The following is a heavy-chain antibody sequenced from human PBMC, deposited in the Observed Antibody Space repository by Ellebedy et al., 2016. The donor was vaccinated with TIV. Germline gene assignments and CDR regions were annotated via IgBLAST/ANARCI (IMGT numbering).Heavy chain of an antibody. Sequence: SVKVSXKASGGTFSSYAISWVRQAPGQGLEWMGGIIPIFGTANYAQKFQGRVTITADESTSTAYMELSSLRSEDTAVYYCARVGSSTVGWFNPWGQGTLVTVSS. CDR1: GGTFSSYA. V-gene: IGHV1-69*13. CDR3: ARVGSSTVGWFNP. CDR2: IIPIFGTA. J-gene: IGHJ5*02. D-gene: IGHD2-2*01.